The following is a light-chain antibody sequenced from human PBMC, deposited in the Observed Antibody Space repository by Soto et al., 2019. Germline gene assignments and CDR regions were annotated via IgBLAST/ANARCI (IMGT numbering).Light chain of an antibody. Sequence: DIQMTQSPSTLSASVGDRVTITCRASQSISSWLAWYQQKPGKASKFLIYDASNLESGVPSRFSGSGSGTEFTLTISSLQPDDFATYYCQQYSSYWTFGQGAKV. CDR1: QSISSW. V-gene: IGKV1-5*01. CDR2: DAS. CDR3: QQYSSYWT. J-gene: IGKJ1*01.